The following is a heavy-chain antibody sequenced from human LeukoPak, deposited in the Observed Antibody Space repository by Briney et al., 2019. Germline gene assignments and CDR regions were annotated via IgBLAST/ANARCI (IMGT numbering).Heavy chain of an antibody. CDR2: IYAGDSDI. Sequence: GASLHISSPGSGSIFTSYWIGGVRPLPGKGLEWIGIIYAGDSDIRYGPSFQGQVTLSADKSISTAYLQWSSLKASGTAMYYCARREGINWEFDYWGQGTLVTVSS. CDR1: GSIFTSYW. V-gene: IGHV5-51*01. J-gene: IGHJ4*02. CDR3: ARREGINWEFDY. D-gene: IGHD1-1*01.